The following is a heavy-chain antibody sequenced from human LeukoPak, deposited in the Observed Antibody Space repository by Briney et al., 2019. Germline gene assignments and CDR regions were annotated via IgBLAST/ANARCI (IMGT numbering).Heavy chain of an antibody. J-gene: IGHJ4*02. Sequence: GGSLRLSCAASGFTFSSYWMHWVRQAPGKGLVWVSRINSDGSSTSYADSVKGRFTISRDNAKNSLYLQMNSLRAEDTAVYYCARRDDSSGWSGYFDYWGQGTLVTVSS. CDR2: INSDGSST. CDR1: GFTFSSYW. CDR3: ARRDDSSGWSGYFDY. V-gene: IGHV3-74*01. D-gene: IGHD6-19*01.